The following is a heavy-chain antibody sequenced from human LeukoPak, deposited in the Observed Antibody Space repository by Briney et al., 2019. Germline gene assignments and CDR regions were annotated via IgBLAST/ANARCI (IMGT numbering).Heavy chain of an antibody. CDR1: GFTFSSYG. V-gene: IGHV3-48*04. D-gene: IGHD3-16*01. CDR3: ARDASFGGRGNDY. CDR2: ISSSGGTI. J-gene: IGHJ4*02. Sequence: PGGSLRLSCAASGFTFSSYGMSWVRQAPGKGLEWVSYISSSGGTIFYSDSVKGRFTISRDNAKNSLHLQMNSLRAEDTAVYYCARDASFGGRGNDYWGQGTLVTVSS.